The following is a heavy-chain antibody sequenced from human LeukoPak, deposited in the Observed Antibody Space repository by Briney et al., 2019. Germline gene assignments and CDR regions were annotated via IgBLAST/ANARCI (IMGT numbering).Heavy chain of an antibody. CDR3: ARRYSSSSKGFDY. Sequence: GGSLRLSCAASGFTFDDHGMSWVRQAPGKGLEWVSGINWNGGSTRYADSVKGRFTISRDNAKNSLYPQMNSLRAEDTALYYCARRYSSSSKGFDYWGQGTLVTVSS. V-gene: IGHV3-20*04. CDR1: GFTFDDHG. J-gene: IGHJ4*02. D-gene: IGHD6-6*01. CDR2: INWNGGST.